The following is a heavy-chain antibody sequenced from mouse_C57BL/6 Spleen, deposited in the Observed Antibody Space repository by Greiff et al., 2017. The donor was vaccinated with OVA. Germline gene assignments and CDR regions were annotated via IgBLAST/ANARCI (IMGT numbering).Heavy chain of an antibody. D-gene: IGHD3-3*01. CDR3: ARGTGGFDV. CDR1: GYAFSSSW. Sequence: VKLMESGPELVKPGASVKISCKASGYAFSSSWMNWVKQRPGTGLEWIGRIYPGDGDTNYNGKFKGKATLTADKSSSTAYMQLSSLTSEDSAVYFCARGTGGFDVWGTGTTVTVSS. J-gene: IGHJ1*03. V-gene: IGHV1-82*01. CDR2: IYPGDGDT.